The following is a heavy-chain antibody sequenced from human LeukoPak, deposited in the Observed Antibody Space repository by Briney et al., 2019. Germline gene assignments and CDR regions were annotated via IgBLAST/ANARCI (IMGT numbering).Heavy chain of an antibody. D-gene: IGHD2-2*01. Sequence: ASVKVSCKASGGTFGSYAIIWVRQAPGQGLEWTGGIIPIFGTANYAQKFQGRVTITTDESTSTAYMELSSLRSEDTAVYYCASHARYCSSTSCYLNWFDPWGQGTLATVSS. J-gene: IGHJ5*02. V-gene: IGHV1-69*05. CDR2: IIPIFGTA. CDR1: GGTFGSYA. CDR3: ASHARYCSSTSCYLNWFDP.